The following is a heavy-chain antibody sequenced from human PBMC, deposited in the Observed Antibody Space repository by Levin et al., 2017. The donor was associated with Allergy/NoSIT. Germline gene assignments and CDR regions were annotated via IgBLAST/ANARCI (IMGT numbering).Heavy chain of an antibody. Sequence: GASVKVSCKASGDTFTTYAMQWVCQAPGQRLEWMGWINAGNGNTKYSQKFQGRLTITWDTSASTAYMELSSLRSEDTAVYYCARERDWGGAPYAFDSWGQGTMVTVSS. CDR1: GDTFTTYA. D-gene: IGHD7-27*01. V-gene: IGHV1-3*01. J-gene: IGHJ3*02. CDR3: ARERDWGGAPYAFDS. CDR2: INAGNGNT.